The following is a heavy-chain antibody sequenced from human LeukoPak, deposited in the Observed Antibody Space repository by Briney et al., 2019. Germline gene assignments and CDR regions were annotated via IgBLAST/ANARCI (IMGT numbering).Heavy chain of an antibody. V-gene: IGHV4-59*08. CDR1: GGPISSYY. CDR2: IYYSGST. D-gene: IGHD2-8*01. CDR3: ARLNSASATPNFDY. J-gene: IGHJ4*02. Sequence: SETLSLTCTVSGGPISSYYWSWIRQPPGKGLEWIGYIYYSGSTNYSPSLKSRVTISVDTSNNQFSLKLSSVTAADTAVYYCARLNSASATPNFDYWGQGTLVTVSS.